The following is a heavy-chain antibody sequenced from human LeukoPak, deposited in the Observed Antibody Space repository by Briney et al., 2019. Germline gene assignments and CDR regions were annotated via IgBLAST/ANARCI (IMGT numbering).Heavy chain of an antibody. CDR3: ATRPGLRDY. CDR1: GFTFSSYG. CDR2: ISYDGSNK. J-gene: IGHJ4*02. Sequence: GGSLRLSCAASGFTFSSYGMHWVRQAPGKGLEWVAVISYDGSNKYYADSVKGRFTISRDNSKNSLYLQMNSLRAEDTAVYYCATRPGLRDYWGQGTLVTVSS. D-gene: IGHD1-1*01. V-gene: IGHV3-30*03.